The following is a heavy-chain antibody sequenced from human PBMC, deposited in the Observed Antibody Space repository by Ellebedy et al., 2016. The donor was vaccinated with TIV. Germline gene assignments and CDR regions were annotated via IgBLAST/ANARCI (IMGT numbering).Heavy chain of an antibody. CDR3: ASHGQLYYYDSSGPFDY. CDR2: IYYGGST. J-gene: IGHJ4*02. CDR1: GGSISSSSYY. D-gene: IGHD3-22*01. Sequence: SETLSLTXTVSGGSISSSSYYWGWIRQPPGKGLEWIGSIYYGGSTYYNPSLKSRVTISVDTSKNQFSLKLSSVTAADTAVYYCASHGQLYYYDSSGPFDYWGQGTLVTVSS. V-gene: IGHV4-39*07.